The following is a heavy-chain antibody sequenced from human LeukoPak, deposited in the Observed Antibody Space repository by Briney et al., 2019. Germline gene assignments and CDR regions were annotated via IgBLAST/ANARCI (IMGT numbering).Heavy chain of an antibody. D-gene: IGHD3-10*01. CDR1: GGTFSSYA. CDR3: ARRSHGSGSYHNWFDP. Sequence: ASVKVSCKASGGTFSSYAISWVRQAPGQGLEWMGWITAYNGDTNYLQKLQGRVTMTTDTSTNTAYMELRSLRSDDTAIYYCARRSHGSGSYHNWFDPWGQGTLVTVSS. CDR2: ITAYNGDT. V-gene: IGHV1-18*01. J-gene: IGHJ5*02.